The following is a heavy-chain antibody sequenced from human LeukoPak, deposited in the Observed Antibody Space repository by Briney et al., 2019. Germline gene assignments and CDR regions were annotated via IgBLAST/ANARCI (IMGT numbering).Heavy chain of an antibody. J-gene: IGHJ3*01. CDR2: IKEDGSEK. V-gene: IGHV3-7*05. Sequence: GGSLTLSCAASGFTFSSSWMKWVRQAPGKGLESVAVIKEDGSEKLYVDSVKGRFAISRDNAKNSLYLQMNNVRAEDTALYYCAKDAQGVLPDAFDVWGQGTMVTVSS. CDR3: AKDAQGVLPDAFDV. D-gene: IGHD3-10*01. CDR1: GFTFSSSW.